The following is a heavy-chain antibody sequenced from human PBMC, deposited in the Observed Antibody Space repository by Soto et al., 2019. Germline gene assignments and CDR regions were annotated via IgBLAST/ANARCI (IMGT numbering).Heavy chain of an antibody. V-gene: IGHV3-23*03. D-gene: IGHD4-17*01. CDR3: ARKTTALRGGY. J-gene: IGHJ4*02. CDR1: GITFGSRA. Sequence: EVQLLESGGDLVQPGGSLRLSCVASGITFGSRAMSWVRQAPGEGLEWVSVIYGGNSTSYADSVKGRFTISRDNSKNTLYLQMNSLRAEDTAVYYCARKTTALRGGYWGQGTLVTVSS. CDR2: IYGGNST.